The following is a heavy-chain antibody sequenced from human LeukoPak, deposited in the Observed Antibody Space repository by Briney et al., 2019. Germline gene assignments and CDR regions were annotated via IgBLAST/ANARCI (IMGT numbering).Heavy chain of an antibody. J-gene: IGHJ4*02. D-gene: IGHD6-19*01. Sequence: SETLSLTCTVSGGSISSSSYYWGWIRQPPGKGLEWIGHIYISGSTNYNPSLKSRVTMSVDTSKNQFSLKVNSVTAADTAVYYCARHLNDIAVAGTFDYWGQGTLVTVSS. V-gene: IGHV4-61*05. CDR2: IYISGST. CDR1: GGSISSSSYY. CDR3: ARHLNDIAVAGTFDY.